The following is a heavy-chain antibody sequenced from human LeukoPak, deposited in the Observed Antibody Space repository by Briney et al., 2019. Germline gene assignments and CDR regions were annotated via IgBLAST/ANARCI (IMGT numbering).Heavy chain of an antibody. D-gene: IGHD3-22*01. J-gene: IGHJ3*02. V-gene: IGHV1-2*02. CDR1: GYTFTAYY. Sequence: ASVKVSCKASGYTFTAYYIHWVRQAPGQGLEWLRWLNPNSGDTNYAQKFQGRVTMTRDTSISTASMELSSLRSDDTAVYYCARDHKIVVVNAFDIWGQGTMVTVSS. CDR2: LNPNSGDT. CDR3: ARDHKIVVVNAFDI.